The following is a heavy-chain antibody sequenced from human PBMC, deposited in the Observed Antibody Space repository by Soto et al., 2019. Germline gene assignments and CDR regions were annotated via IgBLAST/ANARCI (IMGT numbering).Heavy chain of an antibody. V-gene: IGHV4-34*01. Sequence: SETLSLTCVVYGGSFSGYYWSWIRQPPGKGLEWIGEINHSGSTNYNPSLKSRVTISVDTSKNQFSLKLSSVTAADTAVYYCAKYPPSRYYGSGSYYCFNYWGQVTLVTVSS. CDR2: INHSGST. CDR1: GGSFSGYY. D-gene: IGHD3-10*01. CDR3: AKYPPSRYYGSGSYYCFNY. J-gene: IGHJ4*02.